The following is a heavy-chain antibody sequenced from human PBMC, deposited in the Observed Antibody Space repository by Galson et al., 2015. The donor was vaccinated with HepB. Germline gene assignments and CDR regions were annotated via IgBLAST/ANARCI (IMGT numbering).Heavy chain of an antibody. CDR2: TSGSGGNT. V-gene: IGHV3-23*01. CDR3: AKVGRGWFSPDY. CDR1: GFTFSNYA. Sequence: SLRLSCAASGFTFSNYAMSWVRQAPGKGLEWVSGTSGSGGNTNYADSVKGRFTISRDNSKNTLYLQMNSLRAEDTAVYFCAKVGRGWFSPDYWGQGTLVTVSS. D-gene: IGHD2-15*01. J-gene: IGHJ4*02.